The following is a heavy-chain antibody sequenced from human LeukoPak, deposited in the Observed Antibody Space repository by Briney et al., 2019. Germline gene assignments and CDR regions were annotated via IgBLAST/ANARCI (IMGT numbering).Heavy chain of an antibody. J-gene: IGHJ5*02. V-gene: IGHV3-23*01. D-gene: IGHD1-26*01. CDR1: GFTFSSYA. Sequence: PGGSLRLSCAASGFTFSSYAMSWVRQAPGKGLEWVSAFSGSGGDTYYADSVKGRFTISRDNSKNTLYLQMNSLRAEDTAVYYCAREVGATTSIRFDPWGQGTLVTVSS. CDR3: AREVGATTSIRFDP. CDR2: FSGSGGDT.